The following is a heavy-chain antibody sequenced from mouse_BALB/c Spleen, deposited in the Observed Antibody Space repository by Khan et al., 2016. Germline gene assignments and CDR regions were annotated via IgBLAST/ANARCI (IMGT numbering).Heavy chain of an antibody. J-gene: IGHJ1*01. CDR1: GYTFTNYI. CDR2: VNPYNDGT. D-gene: IGHD2-14*01. V-gene: IGHV1S136*01. CDR3: ARKGTYLRYHAFDV. Sequence: VQLKESGPELVKPGASVKMSCKASGYTFTNYIIHWVKQKPGQGLECIGYVNPYNDGTKYNEKFKGKATLTSDKSSSTAYMELSNLTYEDSAVYYCARKGTYLRYHAFDVWGAGTTVTVSS.